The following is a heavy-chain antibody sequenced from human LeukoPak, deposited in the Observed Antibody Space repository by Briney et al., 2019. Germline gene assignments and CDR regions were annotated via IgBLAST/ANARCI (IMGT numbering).Heavy chain of an antibody. J-gene: IGHJ2*01. CDR3: ARRAYGDYGRWYYDL. V-gene: IGHV3-13*01. D-gene: IGHD4-17*01. CDR2: IDAAGDT. Sequence: PAGGSLRLSCAASEFTFSNYDMHWVRQPSGRGLEWVSAIDAAGDTNYPDSVEGRIAISRENAKNSLYLQMNSLRVGDTAVYYCARRAYGDYGRWYYDLWGRGTLVTVSS. CDR1: EFTFSNYD.